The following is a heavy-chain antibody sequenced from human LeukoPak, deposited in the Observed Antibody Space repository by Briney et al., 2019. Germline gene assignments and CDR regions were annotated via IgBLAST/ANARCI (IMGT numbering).Heavy chain of an antibody. D-gene: IGHD3-9*01. Sequence: GASVKVSCKASGYTFTSYGISWVRQAPGQGPEWMGWISAYNGNTNYAQKLQGRVTMTTDTSTSTAYMELRSLRSDDTAVYYCAREVDYDILTGMYYYYMDVWGKGTTVTVSS. J-gene: IGHJ6*03. CDR2: ISAYNGNT. CDR1: GYTFTSYG. CDR3: AREVDYDILTGMYYYYMDV. V-gene: IGHV1-18*01.